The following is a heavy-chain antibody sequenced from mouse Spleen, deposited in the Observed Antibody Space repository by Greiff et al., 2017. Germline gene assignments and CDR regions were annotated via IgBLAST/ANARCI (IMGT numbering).Heavy chain of an antibody. D-gene: IGHD1-1*01. V-gene: IGHV1-64*01. CDR2: IHPNSGST. CDR3: ARENYVSYYFDY. Sequence: QVQLQQPGAELVKPGASVKLSCKASGYTFTSYWMHWVKQRPGQGLEWIGMIHPNSGSTNYNEKFKSKATLTVDKSSSTAYMQLSSLTSEDSAVYYCARENYVSYYFDYWGQGTTLTVSS. J-gene: IGHJ2*01. CDR1: GYTFTSYW.